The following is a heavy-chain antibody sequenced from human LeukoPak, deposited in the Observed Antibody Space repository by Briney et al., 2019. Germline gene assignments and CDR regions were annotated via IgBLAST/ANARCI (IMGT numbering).Heavy chain of an antibody. Sequence: SETLSLTCAVYGGSFSSYYWSWIRQPPGKGLEWIGEINHSGSTNYNPSLKSRVTISVDTSKNQFSLKLSSVTAADTAVYYCARRDSYSSGYYYFDYWGQGTLVTVSS. CDR2: INHSGST. CDR1: GGSFSSYY. D-gene: IGHD3-22*01. CDR3: ARRDSYSSGYYYFDY. J-gene: IGHJ4*02. V-gene: IGHV4-34*01.